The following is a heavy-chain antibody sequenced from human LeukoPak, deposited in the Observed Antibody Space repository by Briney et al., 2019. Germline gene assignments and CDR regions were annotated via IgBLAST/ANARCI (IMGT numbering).Heavy chain of an antibody. CDR2: IYYSGST. V-gene: IGHV4-59*01. Sequence: SETLSLTCTVSGGSISSYYWSWMRQPPGKGLEWIGYIYYSGSTNYNPSLKSRVTISVDTSKNQFSLKLSSVTAADTAVYYCARGSSSWAHDYWGQGTLVTVSS. CDR3: ARGSSSWAHDY. CDR1: GGSISSYY. J-gene: IGHJ4*02. D-gene: IGHD6-13*01.